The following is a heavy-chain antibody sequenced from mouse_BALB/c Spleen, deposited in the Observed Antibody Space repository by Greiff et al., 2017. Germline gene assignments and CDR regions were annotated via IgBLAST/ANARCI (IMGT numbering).Heavy chain of an antibody. Sequence: DVKLQESGPGLVKPSQSLSLTCTVTGYSITSDYAWNWIRQFPGNKLEWMGYISYSGSTSYNPSLKSRISITRDTSKNQFFLQLNSVTTEDTATYYCAREGFYYFDYWGQGTTLTVSS. J-gene: IGHJ2*01. V-gene: IGHV3-2*02. CDR2: ISYSGST. CDR1: GYSITSDYA. CDR3: AREGFYYFDY.